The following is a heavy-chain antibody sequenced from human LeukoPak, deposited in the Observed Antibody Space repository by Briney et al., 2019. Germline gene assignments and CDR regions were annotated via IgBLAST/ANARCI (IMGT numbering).Heavy chain of an antibody. D-gene: IGHD3-22*01. V-gene: IGHV3-15*01. J-gene: IGHJ4*02. CDR3: TTEYYYDSSGSLFYFDY. CDR1: GFTFTNAW. Sequence: GGSLRLSCTASGFTFTNAWMTWVRQAPGKGLVWFGRIKSASDGGTTDYAAPVKGRFTISRDDSKNTLYLQMDSLNSEDSAVYYCTTEYYYDSSGSLFYFDYWGQGSLVTVSS. CDR2: IKSASDGGTT.